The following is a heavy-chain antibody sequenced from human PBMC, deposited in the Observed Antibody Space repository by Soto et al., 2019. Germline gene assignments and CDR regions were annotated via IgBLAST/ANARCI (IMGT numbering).Heavy chain of an antibody. Sequence: QVQLVESGGGVVQPGRSLRLSCAASGFILTNCAMHWVRQAPGKGLEWVAVVGSDGIHKYYGDFVKGRFTISRDTSENTVYLQMDRLTSEDTAVYYCARDVIVDAPDYFHYWGQGTLVTVSS. CDR3: ARDVIVDAPDYFHY. CDR2: VGSDGIHK. D-gene: IGHD1-26*01. J-gene: IGHJ4*02. V-gene: IGHV3-30*01. CDR1: GFILTNCA.